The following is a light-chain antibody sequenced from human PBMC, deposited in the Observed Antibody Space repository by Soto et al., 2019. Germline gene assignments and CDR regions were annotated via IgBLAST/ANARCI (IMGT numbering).Light chain of an antibody. CDR1: SSDVGGSNY. Sequence: QSVLTQPASVSGSPGQSITISCTGTSSDVGGSNYVSWYQQHPGKAPKLIIFDVSHRPSGFSNRFSGSKSGNTASLTISGLQAEDEADYYCSSYTSSSTYVFGTGTKVTV. V-gene: IGLV2-14*03. J-gene: IGLJ1*01. CDR3: SSYTSSSTYV. CDR2: DVS.